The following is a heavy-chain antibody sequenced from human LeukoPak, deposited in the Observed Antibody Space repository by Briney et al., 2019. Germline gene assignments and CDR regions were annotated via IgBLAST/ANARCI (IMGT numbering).Heavy chain of an antibody. CDR3: ASLLSKAYDY. V-gene: IGHV4-39*01. CDR2: IYYSGST. Sequence: SETLSLTCTVSGGSISSSSYYWGWIRQPPGKGLEWIGSIYYSGSTYYNPSLKSRVTISVDTSKNQFSLKLSSVTAADTAVYYCASLLSKAYDYCGQGTLVTVSS. J-gene: IGHJ4*02. CDR1: GGSISSSSYY.